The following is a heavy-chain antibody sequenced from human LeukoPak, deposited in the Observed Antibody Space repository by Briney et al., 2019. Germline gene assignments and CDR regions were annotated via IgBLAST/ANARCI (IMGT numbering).Heavy chain of an antibody. J-gene: IGHJ1*01. CDR3: AKTYCIRTSCSGYFQH. CDR1: GFTFSSYG. D-gene: IGHD2-2*01. V-gene: IGHV3-30*02. CDR2: IWYDGSNK. Sequence: GGSLRLSCAASGFTFSSYGMHWVRQAPGKGLEWVAVIWYDGSNKYYADSVKGRFTISRDNSKNTLYLQMNSLRAEDTAVYYCAKTYCIRTSCSGYFQHWGQDTLVTVSS.